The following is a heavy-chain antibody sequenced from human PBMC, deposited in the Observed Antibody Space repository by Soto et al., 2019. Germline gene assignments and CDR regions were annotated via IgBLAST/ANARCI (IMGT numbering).Heavy chain of an antibody. CDR1: GFTFSDYA. D-gene: IGHD6-6*01. Sequence: GSLRLSCAASGFTFSDYAISWVRKDPRKGLEWVSGVSSSASSTSYADSVKGRFTISRDNSKNTMYVQMNSLRAEDTALYYSQRSDDTSSRGFDSCGQGTLVTVSS. CDR2: VSSSASST. CDR3: QRSDDTSSRGFDS. V-gene: IGHV3-23*01. J-gene: IGHJ4*02.